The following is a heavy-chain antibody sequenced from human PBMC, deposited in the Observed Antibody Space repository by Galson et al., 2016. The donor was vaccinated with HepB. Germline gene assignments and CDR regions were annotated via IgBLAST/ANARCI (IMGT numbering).Heavy chain of an antibody. D-gene: IGHD3-16*01. CDR3: AGKGGPGPFDH. J-gene: IGHJ4*02. V-gene: IGHV3-23*01. CDR1: GITFSTYA. CDR2: ISYSGDTT. Sequence: SLRLSCAVSGITFSTYAMNWVRQAPGKGLEWVSSISYSGDTTHLADSVKGRFTISRDNSKKTLFLHMNSLRVDDTAIYYRAGKGGPGPFDHWGQGALVTVSS.